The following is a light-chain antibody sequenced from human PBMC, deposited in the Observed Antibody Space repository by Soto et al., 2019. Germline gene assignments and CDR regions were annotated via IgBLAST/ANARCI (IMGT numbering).Light chain of an antibody. V-gene: IGKV2D-29*02. CDR2: EVS. CDR1: QSLLHSNGETF. J-gene: IGKJ5*01. CDR3: MQSTQLPPT. Sequence: DIVITQSPRSLPVTPGDPASISCRSSQSLLHSNGETFLFWYLQKPGQSPQLLIYEVSTRVSGVPDRFSGSGSGTDFTLEISRVETDDVGIYYCMQSTQLPPTFGQGTRLEIK.